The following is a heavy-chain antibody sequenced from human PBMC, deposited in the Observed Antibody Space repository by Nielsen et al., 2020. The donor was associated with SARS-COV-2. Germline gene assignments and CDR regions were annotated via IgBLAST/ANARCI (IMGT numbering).Heavy chain of an antibody. CDR2: IKQDGSEK. CDR1: GFTFSSYA. V-gene: IGHV3-7*05. D-gene: IGHD3-10*01. CDR3: ARWDGSGRSFDY. J-gene: IGHJ4*02. Sequence: GESLKISCAASGFTFSSYAMHWVRQAPGKGLEWVANIKQDGSEKYYVDSVKGRFTISRDNAKNSVYLQMNSLRAEDTAVYYCARWDGSGRSFDYWGQGTLVTVSS.